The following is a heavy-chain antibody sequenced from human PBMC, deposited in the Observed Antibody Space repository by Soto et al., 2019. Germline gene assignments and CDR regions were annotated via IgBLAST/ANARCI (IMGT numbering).Heavy chain of an antibody. CDR2: ISYSGSS. V-gene: IGHV4-31*03. J-gene: IGHJ4*02. CDR3: TRVTPAASADL. D-gene: IGHD2-2*01. CDR1: GGSNIRDGYY. Sequence: QVQLQESGPGLVKPSQTLSLTCTVSGGSNIRDGYYWSWIRQHPGKGLEWIAYISYSGSSYSNPSLKSRVTISADASKNQFSLWLTSVTAADTAVYFCTRVTPAASADLWGQGTLVTVSS.